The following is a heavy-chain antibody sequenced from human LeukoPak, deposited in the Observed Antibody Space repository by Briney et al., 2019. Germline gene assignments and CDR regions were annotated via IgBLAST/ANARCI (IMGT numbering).Heavy chain of an antibody. Sequence: SETLSLTCGVSGGSIDITNYWSWVRQAPGKGLEWIGEIAHDGTTNYNPSLRSRVAMSFDRANNQFSLSLTSVTAADTAVYYCTREDRPYCPFAYWGHGVLVTVSS. CDR3: TREDRPYCPFAY. CDR2: IAHDGTT. CDR1: GGSIDITNY. J-gene: IGHJ4*01. D-gene: IGHD1-26*01. V-gene: IGHV4-4*02.